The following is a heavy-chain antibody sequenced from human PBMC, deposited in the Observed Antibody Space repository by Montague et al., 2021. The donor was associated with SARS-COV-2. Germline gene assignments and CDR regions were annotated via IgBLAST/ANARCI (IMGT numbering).Heavy chain of an antibody. V-gene: IGHV4-34*01. CDR1: GGSFSGYY. CDR3: AVELNYFFDY. Sequence: SETLSLTCAVYGGSFSGYYWSWIRQPPGKGLEWIGSIYHNGKTYYNPSLERRALLSIDTSKNQFSLRLSSVIASDTAVYYCAVELNYFFDYWGQGFLVSVSS. CDR2: IYHNGKT. D-gene: IGHD1-7*01. J-gene: IGHJ4*02.